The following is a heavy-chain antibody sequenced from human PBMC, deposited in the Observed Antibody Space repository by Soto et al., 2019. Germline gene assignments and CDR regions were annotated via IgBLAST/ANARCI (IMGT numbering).Heavy chain of an antibody. V-gene: IGHV3-23*01. CDR1: GCKCGGYA. CDR2: ISGSGGST. Sequence: PGGSLRLSSAASGCKCGGYAMSWVRQAPGKGLEWVSAISGSGGSTYYADSVKGRFTISRGKSKNTLYLQMNSLRAEDTAVYYCAKPLMPTVHLTFFDYWGQGTLVTVSS. D-gene: IGHD4-17*01. CDR3: AKPLMPTVHLTFFDY. J-gene: IGHJ4*02.